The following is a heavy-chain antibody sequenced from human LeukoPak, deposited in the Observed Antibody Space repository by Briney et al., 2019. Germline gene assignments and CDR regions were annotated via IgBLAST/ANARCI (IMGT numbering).Heavy chain of an antibody. J-gene: IGHJ4*02. CDR3: ARSGYSSSWYRRSYFDY. CDR2: INHSGST. CDR1: GGSFSGYY. D-gene: IGHD6-13*01. Sequence: SETLSLTCAVYGGSFSGYYWSWIRQPPGKGPEWIGEINHSGSTNYNPSLKSRVTISVDTSKNQFSLKLSSVTAADTAVYYCARSGYSSSWYRRSYFDYWGQGTLVTVSS. V-gene: IGHV4-34*01.